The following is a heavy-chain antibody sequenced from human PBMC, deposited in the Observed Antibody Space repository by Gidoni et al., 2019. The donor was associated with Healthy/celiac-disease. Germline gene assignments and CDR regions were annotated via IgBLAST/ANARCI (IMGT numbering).Heavy chain of an antibody. D-gene: IGHD2-15*01. CDR2: SSGSVGST. CDR1: GFTFSSYA. CDR3: AKVRAGDCSGGSCYSILFDY. J-gene: IGHJ4*02. V-gene: IGHV3-23*01. Sequence: EVQLLESGGGLVQPGGSLRLSCAASGFTFSSYAMRWVRQAPGKGLEWVSASSGSVGSTYYADSGKGRFTISRDNSKNTLYLQMNSLRAEDTAVYYCAKVRAGDCSGGSCYSILFDYWGQGTLVTVSS.